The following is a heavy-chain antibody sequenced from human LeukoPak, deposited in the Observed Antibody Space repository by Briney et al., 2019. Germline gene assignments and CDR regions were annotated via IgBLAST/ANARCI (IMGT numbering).Heavy chain of an antibody. CDR1: GGSISGYY. CDR2: IYYSGNT. V-gene: IGHV4-59*12. CDR3: ARGLVIWFGELFYYFDY. Sequence: SETLSLTCTVSGGSISGYYWSWIRQPPGKGLEWIGYIYYSGNTNYNPSLKSRVTISVDTSKNQFSLKLSSVTAADTAVYYCARGLVIWFGELFYYFDYWGQGTLVTVSS. D-gene: IGHD3-10*01. J-gene: IGHJ4*02.